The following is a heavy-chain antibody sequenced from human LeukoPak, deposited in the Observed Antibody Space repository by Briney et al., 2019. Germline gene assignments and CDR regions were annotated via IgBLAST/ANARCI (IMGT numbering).Heavy chain of an antibody. CDR3: TRMTTGHDY. D-gene: IGHD4-17*01. V-gene: IGHV4-34*01. CDR1: GVSFYDYY. CDR2: FNHSGYT. J-gene: IGHJ4*02. Sequence: PSETLSLTCAVSGVSFYDYYWSWVRQTPGEGLEWIGEFNHSGYTNHSPSLKSRVTLSIDTSRKQCSPNLRSVTVADTGIYYCTRMTTGHDYWGQGTLVTVSS.